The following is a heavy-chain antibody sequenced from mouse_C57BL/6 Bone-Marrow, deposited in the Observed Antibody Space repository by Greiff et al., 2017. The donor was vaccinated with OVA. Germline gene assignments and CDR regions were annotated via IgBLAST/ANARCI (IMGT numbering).Heavy chain of an antibody. Sequence: QVQLQQPGAELVRPGSSVKLSCKASGYTFTSYWMHWVKQRPIQGLEWIGNIDPSDSETHYNQKFKDKATLTVDKSSSTAYMQLSSLTSEDSAVYYCAREGAYYSKRGFADWGQGTLVTVSA. CDR1: GYTFTSYW. J-gene: IGHJ3*01. D-gene: IGHD2-5*01. CDR3: AREGAYYSKRGFAD. V-gene: IGHV1-52*01. CDR2: IDPSDSET.